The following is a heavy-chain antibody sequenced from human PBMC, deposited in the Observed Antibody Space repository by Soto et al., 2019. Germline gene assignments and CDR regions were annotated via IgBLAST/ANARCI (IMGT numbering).Heavy chain of an antibody. V-gene: IGHV4-59*08. D-gene: IGHD4-17*01. Sequence: QVQLQESGPGLVKPSETLSLTCTVSGGSISSYYWSWIRQPPGKGLEWIGYIYYSGSTNYNPSLKSRVTIXXDXSMXQFSLKLSSVTAADTAVYYCARLEAATVTAGWFDPWGQGTLVTVSS. CDR3: ARLEAATVTAGWFDP. CDR2: IYYSGST. J-gene: IGHJ5*02. CDR1: GGSISSYY.